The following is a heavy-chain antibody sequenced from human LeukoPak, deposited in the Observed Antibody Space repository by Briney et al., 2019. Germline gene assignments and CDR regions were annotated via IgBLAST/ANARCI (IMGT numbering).Heavy chain of an antibody. CDR3: ARAVAGGKVFDY. Sequence: ASVRVSCKASGYTFTSYGISWVRQAPGQGLEWMGWISAYNGNTNYAQKLQGRVTMTTDTSTSTAYMELRSLRSDDTAVYYCARAVAGGKVFDYWGQGTLVTVSS. J-gene: IGHJ4*02. V-gene: IGHV1-18*01. CDR1: GYTFTSYG. CDR2: ISAYNGNT. D-gene: IGHD6-19*01.